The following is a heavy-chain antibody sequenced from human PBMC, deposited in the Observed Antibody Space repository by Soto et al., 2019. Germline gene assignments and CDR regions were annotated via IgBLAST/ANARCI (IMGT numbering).Heavy chain of an antibody. J-gene: IGHJ6*02. CDR1: GGTFISYA. CDR2: IIPIFGTA. V-gene: IGHV1-69*13. CDR3: ARDNRVIRDYDILTGYSSYYYYYGMDV. Sequence: SVKVSCKASGGTFISYAISWVRQAPGQGLEWMGGIIPIFGTANYAQKFQGRVTITADESTSTAYMELSSLRSEDTAVYYCARDNRVIRDYDILTGYSSYYYYYGMDVWGQGTTVTVSS. D-gene: IGHD3-9*01.